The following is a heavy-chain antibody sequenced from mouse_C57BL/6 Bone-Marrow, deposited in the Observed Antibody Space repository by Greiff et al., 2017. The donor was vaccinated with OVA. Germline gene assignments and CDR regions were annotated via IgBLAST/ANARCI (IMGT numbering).Heavy chain of an antibody. V-gene: IGHV14-4*01. CDR2: IDPENGDT. CDR3: TTSRPNYYAMDY. CDR1: GFNIKDDY. Sequence: EVQVVESGAELVRPGASVKLSCTASGFNIKDDYMHWVKQRPEQGLEWIGWIDPENGDTEYASKFQGKATITADTSSNTAYLQLSSLTSEDTAVYYCTTSRPNYYAMDYWGQGTSVTVSS. J-gene: IGHJ4*01.